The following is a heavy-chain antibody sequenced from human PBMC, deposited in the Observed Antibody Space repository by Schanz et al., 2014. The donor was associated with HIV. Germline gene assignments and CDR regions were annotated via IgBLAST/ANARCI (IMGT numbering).Heavy chain of an antibody. J-gene: IGHJ6*02. CDR3: ASTIYPYSSSSDYYYGMDV. V-gene: IGHV3-NL1*01. CDR1: GLTFSSYG. Sequence: QVQLVESGGGVVQPGRSLRLSCAGSGLTFSSYGMHWVRQAPGKGLECVSSIDNNGGRTYYADSVKGRFTISRDNSKNTLYLKMNSLRAEDTAVYYCASTIYPYSSSSDYYYGMDVWGQGTTVSVSS. CDR2: IDNNGGRT. D-gene: IGHD6-6*01.